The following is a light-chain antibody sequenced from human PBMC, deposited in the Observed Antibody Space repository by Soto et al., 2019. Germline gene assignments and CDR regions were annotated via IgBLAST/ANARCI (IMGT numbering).Light chain of an antibody. Sequence: QSLLTQPASVSGSRGQSITISCVGRNTDVGQDKSVSWYQQGPGKAPKLLIFEVTNRPSGVSSRFSGSRSGNTASLTMSGLQPDDEGDYFCVSYTDTDTLVVGTGTKVNVL. CDR2: EVT. CDR1: NTDVGQDKS. J-gene: IGLJ1*01. CDR3: VSYTDTDTLV. V-gene: IGLV2-14*01.